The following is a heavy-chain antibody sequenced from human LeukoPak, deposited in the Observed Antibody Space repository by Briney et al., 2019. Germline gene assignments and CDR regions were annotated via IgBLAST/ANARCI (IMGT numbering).Heavy chain of an antibody. V-gene: IGHV1-18*01. CDR1: GYTFTSYG. CDR2: ISTYNGNT. CDR3: ARGRGSTFRY. D-gene: IGHD5-12*01. Sequence: ASVKVSCKASGYTFTSYGITWVRQAPGQGLEWMGWISTYNGNTNYAQNLQGRVTMTTDPSTSTAYMELRSLRSDDTAVYYCARGRGSTFRYWGQGTLVTVSS. J-gene: IGHJ4*02.